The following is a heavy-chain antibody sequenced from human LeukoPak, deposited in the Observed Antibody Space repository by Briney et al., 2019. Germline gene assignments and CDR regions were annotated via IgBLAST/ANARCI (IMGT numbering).Heavy chain of an antibody. CDR2: IYYSGST. Sequence: PSETLSLTCTVSGGSISSYYWSWIRQPPGKGLEWIGHIYYSGSTNYNPSLKSRVTISVDTSKNQFSLKLSSVTAADTAVYYCARGQRGYSYGYWNYWGQGTLVTVSS. V-gene: IGHV4-59*01. J-gene: IGHJ4*02. D-gene: IGHD5-18*01. CDR3: ARGQRGYSYGYWNY. CDR1: GGSISSYY.